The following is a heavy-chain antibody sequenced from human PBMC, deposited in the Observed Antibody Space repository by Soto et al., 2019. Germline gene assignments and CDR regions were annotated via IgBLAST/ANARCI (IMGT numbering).Heavy chain of an antibody. CDR2: ISGSGGST. J-gene: IGHJ5*02. D-gene: IGHD5-18*01. CDR3: AKAIGYSYGFAIDP. V-gene: IGHV3-23*01. CDR1: GFTFSSYA. Sequence: GGSLRLSCAASGFTFSSYAMTWVRQAPGKGLEWVSAISGSGGSTYYADSVKGRLTISRDNSKNTLFLQMNSLRVEDTAVYYCAKAIGYSYGFAIDPWGQGTLVTVSS.